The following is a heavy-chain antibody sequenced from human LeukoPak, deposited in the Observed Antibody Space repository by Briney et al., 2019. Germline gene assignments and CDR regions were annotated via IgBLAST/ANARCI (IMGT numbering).Heavy chain of an antibody. Sequence: GASVKVSCKVSGYTLTELSMHWVRQAPGKGLEWMGGFDPEDGETIYAQKFQGRVTMTEDTSTDTAYMELSSLRSEDTAVYYCATGWGYCSGGSCYSNWGQGTLVTVSS. CDR3: ATGWGYCSGGSCYSN. V-gene: IGHV1-24*01. J-gene: IGHJ4*02. CDR1: GYTLTELS. CDR2: FDPEDGET. D-gene: IGHD2-15*01.